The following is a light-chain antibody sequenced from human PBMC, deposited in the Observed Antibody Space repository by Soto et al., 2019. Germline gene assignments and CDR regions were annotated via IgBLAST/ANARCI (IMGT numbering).Light chain of an antibody. V-gene: IGKV3-15*01. CDR1: QSVSNN. J-gene: IGKJ4*01. Sequence: EIVMTQSPATLSVSPGERATLSCRASQSVSNNLAWYQQKPGQAPRLLVYHASTRAPGIPARFSGSGSGTEFPLTISSLQSEDFAVYYCQQYNKWTLTFGGGTKVEIK. CDR2: HAS. CDR3: QQYNKWTLT.